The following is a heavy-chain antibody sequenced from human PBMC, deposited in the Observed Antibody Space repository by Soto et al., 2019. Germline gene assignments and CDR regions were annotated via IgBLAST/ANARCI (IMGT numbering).Heavy chain of an antibody. CDR2: ISSSSSYI. Sequence: PGGSLRLSCAASGFTFSSYSMNWVRQAPGKGLEWVSSISSSSSYIYYADSVKGRFTISRDNAKNSLYLQMNSLRAEDTAVYYCAREFREDYYDSSGYPSSYYYYGMDVWGQGTTVTVSS. V-gene: IGHV3-21*01. CDR3: AREFREDYYDSSGYPSSYYYYGMDV. D-gene: IGHD3-22*01. CDR1: GFTFSSYS. J-gene: IGHJ6*02.